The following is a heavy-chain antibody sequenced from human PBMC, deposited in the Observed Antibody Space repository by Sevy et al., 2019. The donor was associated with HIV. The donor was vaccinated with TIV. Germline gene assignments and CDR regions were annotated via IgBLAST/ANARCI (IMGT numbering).Heavy chain of an antibody. V-gene: IGHV1-24*01. CDR1: GYTLTLLS. D-gene: IGHD3-22*01. CDR3: AITKDYYDSSGDPSDY. J-gene: IGHJ4*02. CDR2: FDPEDRER. Sequence: ASVKVSCKGSGYTLTLLSMHWVRQAPGKGLEWMGSFDPEDRERIYTQKFQGRVTMTEDTSTDTAYMELSSLKSEDTAVFYCAITKDYYDSSGDPSDYWGQGTLVTVSS.